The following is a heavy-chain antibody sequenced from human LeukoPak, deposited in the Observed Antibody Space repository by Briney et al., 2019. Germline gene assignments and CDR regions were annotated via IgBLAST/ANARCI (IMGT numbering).Heavy chain of an antibody. D-gene: IGHD2-2*01. CDR3: ASEYCSTTSCRFDN. V-gene: IGHV4-59*01. Sequence: ASETLSLTCTVSDGSISSYYWSWIRQPPGKGLEWIGYIYYSGSTNYNPSLKSRVIISVDTSKKQFSLKLSSVTAADTAVYYCASEYCSTTSCRFDNWGQGTLVTVSS. CDR2: IYYSGST. CDR1: DGSISSYY. J-gene: IGHJ4*02.